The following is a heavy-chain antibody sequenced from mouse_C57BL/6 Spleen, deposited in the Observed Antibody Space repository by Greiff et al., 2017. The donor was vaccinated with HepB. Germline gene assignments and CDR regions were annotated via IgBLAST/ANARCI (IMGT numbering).Heavy chain of an antibody. CDR1: GFTFSSYA. J-gene: IGHJ2*01. CDR2: ISDGGSYT. Sequence: EVQGVESGGGLVKPGGSLKLSCAASGFTFSSYAMSWVRQTPEKRLEWVATISDGGSYTYYPDNVKGRFTISRDNAKNNLYLQMSHLKSEDTAMYYCARVRADYYGSSQYYFDYWGQGTTLTVSS. V-gene: IGHV5-4*01. CDR3: ARVRADYYGSSQYYFDY. D-gene: IGHD1-1*01.